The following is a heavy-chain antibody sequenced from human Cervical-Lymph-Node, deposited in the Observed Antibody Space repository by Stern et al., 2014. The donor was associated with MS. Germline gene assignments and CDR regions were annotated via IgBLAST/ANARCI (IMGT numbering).Heavy chain of an antibody. CDR3: ARDYEDTSMLFDH. CDR1: GFTFSSYG. CDR2: ISSDGNHK. Sequence: QVQLVQSGGAVVQPGRSLRLSCAASGFTFSSYGMNWVRQAPGKGLEWVTVISSDGNHKYYAASVKGRFTISRDNSKNTLHLQMNSVTPDDTAIYYCARDYEDTSMLFDHWGQGTLVTVSS. D-gene: IGHD2-8*01. J-gene: IGHJ4*02. V-gene: IGHV3-30*03.